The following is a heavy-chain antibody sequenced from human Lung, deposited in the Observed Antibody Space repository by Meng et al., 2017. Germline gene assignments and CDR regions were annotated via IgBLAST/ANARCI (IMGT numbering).Heavy chain of an antibody. CDR3: ARESDKGYYFDY. D-gene: IGHD2-21*01. J-gene: IGHJ4*02. V-gene: IGHV3-33*01. CDR1: VFTFSSYG. CDR2: IWYDGSNK. Sequence: QGELVGSGGGVVRPGRSRGRSWAASVFTFSSYGMNWVRQAPGKGMEWVAVIWYDGSNKYYADSVKGRFTISRDNSKNTLYLQMNSLRAEDTAVYYCARESDKGYYFDYWGQGTLVTVSS.